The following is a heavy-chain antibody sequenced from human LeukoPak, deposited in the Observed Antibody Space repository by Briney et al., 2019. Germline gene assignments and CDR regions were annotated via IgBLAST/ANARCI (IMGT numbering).Heavy chain of an antibody. V-gene: IGHV4-39*07. CDR3: ARERDYGSGSYWRLRYYYYGMDV. Sequence: NPSETLSLTCTVSGGSISSSSYYWGWIRQPPGKGLEWIGSIYYSGSTYYNPSLKSRVTISVDTSKNQFSLKLSSVTAADTAVYYCARERDYGSGSYWRLRYYYYGMDVWGQGTTVTVSS. D-gene: IGHD3-10*01. CDR2: IYYSGST. J-gene: IGHJ6*02. CDR1: GGSISSSSYY.